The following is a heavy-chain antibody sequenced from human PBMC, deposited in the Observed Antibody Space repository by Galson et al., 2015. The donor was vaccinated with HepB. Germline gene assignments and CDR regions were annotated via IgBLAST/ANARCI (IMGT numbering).Heavy chain of an antibody. D-gene: IGHD3-9*01. V-gene: IGHV3-33*01. CDR2: IWYDGGNK. J-gene: IGHJ4*02. CDR3: ARDYPAYYDILTGYYLSGPIDY. Sequence: SLRLSCAASGFTFSSYGMHWVRQAPGKGLEWVAVIWYDGGNKYYADSVKGRFTISRDNSKNTLYLQMNSLRAEDTAVYYCARDYPAYYDILTGYYLSGPIDYWGQGTLVTVSS. CDR1: GFTFSSYG.